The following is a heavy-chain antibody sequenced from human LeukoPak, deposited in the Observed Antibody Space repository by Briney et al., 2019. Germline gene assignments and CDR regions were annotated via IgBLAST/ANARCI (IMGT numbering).Heavy chain of an antibody. CDR3: ARWRRSGGSPYYFDY. CDR2: ISSSSSYI. Sequence: PGGSLRLSCAASGFTFSSYSMNWVRQAPGKGLEWVSSISSSSSYIYYADSVKGRFTISRDNAMNSLYLQMNSLRAEDTAVYYCARWRRSGGSPYYFDYWGQGTLVTVSS. D-gene: IGHD2-15*01. CDR1: GFTFSSYS. V-gene: IGHV3-21*01. J-gene: IGHJ4*02.